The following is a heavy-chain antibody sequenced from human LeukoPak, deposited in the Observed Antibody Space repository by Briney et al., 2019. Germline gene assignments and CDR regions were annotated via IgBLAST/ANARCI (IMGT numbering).Heavy chain of an antibody. CDR1: EYTFTSSD. J-gene: IGHJ4*02. CDR3: AVRGYSGYDLDY. CDR2: ISPYSGDT. V-gene: IGHV1-8*03. D-gene: IGHD5-12*01. Sequence: ASVKVSCKAPEYTFTSSDINWVRQASGQGLEWMGWISPYSGDTGYAQKFQGRVTITRNTSISTAYMELSSLRSEDTAVYYCAVRGYSGYDLDYWGQGTLVTVSS.